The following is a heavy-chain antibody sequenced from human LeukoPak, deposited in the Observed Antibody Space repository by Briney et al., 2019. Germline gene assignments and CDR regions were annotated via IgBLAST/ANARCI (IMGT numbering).Heavy chain of an antibody. Sequence: ASVKVSCKASGGTVSSYSISWVRQAPEQGLEWMGGIIPVFGTADYAQNFQDRVTITTDESTTTFYMELGSLTPEDAAVYYCARTSGMAAAGSFDYWGQGTLVTVSS. V-gene: IGHV1-69*05. CDR2: IIPVFGTA. J-gene: IGHJ4*02. CDR3: ARTSGMAAAGSFDY. D-gene: IGHD6-13*01. CDR1: GGTVSSYS.